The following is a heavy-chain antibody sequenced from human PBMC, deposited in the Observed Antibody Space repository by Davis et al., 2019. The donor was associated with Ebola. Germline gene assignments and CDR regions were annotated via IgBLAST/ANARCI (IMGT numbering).Heavy chain of an antibody. CDR2: ISAGNGNT. D-gene: IGHD3-10*01. Sequence: AASVKVSCKASGYTFTSYGISWVRQAPGQGLEWMGWISAGNGNTKYSQKFQGRVTITRDTSASTAYMELSSLRSEDTSVYYCARDRGGDYSFDYWGQGTLVTVSS. CDR1: GYTFTSYG. V-gene: IGHV1-18*01. J-gene: IGHJ4*02. CDR3: ARDRGGDYSFDY.